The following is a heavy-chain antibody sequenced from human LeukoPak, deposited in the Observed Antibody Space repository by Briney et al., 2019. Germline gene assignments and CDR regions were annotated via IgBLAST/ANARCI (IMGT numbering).Heavy chain of an antibody. CDR2: ISGRSSHI. D-gene: IGHD3-16*01. CDR3: GRAFPPLRTSSAGDL. J-gene: IGHJ4*02. Sequence: GGSLRLSCSASGFSFSDYDMNWVRQAPGKGLEWVSSISGRSSHIYYGDSVKGRFAISRDNAKNSLYLQMNSLGAEDTAVYYCGRAFPPLRTSSAGDLWGQGILVTVSP. V-gene: IGHV3-21*01. CDR1: GFSFSDYD.